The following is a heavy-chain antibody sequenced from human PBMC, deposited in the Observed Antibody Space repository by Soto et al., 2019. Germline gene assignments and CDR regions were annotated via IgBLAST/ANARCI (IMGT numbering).Heavy chain of an antibody. D-gene: IGHD3-9*01. J-gene: IGHJ4*02. CDR2: IDWDHDT. V-gene: IGHV2-5*02. CDR3: AHSLQHLIRGRYSGNFEY. Sequence: QITLKESGPTLVKPTQTLTLTCTFSGFSFSTTGVGVGWIRQPPGQALEWLALIDWDHDTRYSPSLKNRLTNTRDXXKXQXXLTITNMDPVDTATYYCAHSLQHLIRGRYSGNFEYWGQGTLVTVPS. CDR1: GFSFSTTGVG.